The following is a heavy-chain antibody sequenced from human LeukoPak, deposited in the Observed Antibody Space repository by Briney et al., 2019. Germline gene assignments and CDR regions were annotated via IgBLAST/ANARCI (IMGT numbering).Heavy chain of an antibody. CDR3: ARGFVRGVAGMRWFDP. CDR1: GYTFTGYY. V-gene: IGHV1-2*02. CDR2: INPNSGGT. Sequence: RASVKVSCKASGYTFTGYYMHWARQAPGQGLEWMGWINPNSGGTNYAQKFQGRVTMTRDTSISTAYMELSRLRSDDTAVYYCARGFVRGVAGMRWFDPWGQGTLVTVSS. D-gene: IGHD3-10*01. J-gene: IGHJ5*02.